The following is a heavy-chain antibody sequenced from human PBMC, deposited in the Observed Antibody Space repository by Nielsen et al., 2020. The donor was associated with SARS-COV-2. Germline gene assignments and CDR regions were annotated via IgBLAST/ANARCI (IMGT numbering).Heavy chain of an antibody. CDR2: INPSGGST. CDR1: GYTFTGYY. V-gene: IGHV1-46*03. J-gene: IGHJ4*02. D-gene: IGHD6-13*01. CDR3: ASSSWYRGFFDY. Sequence: ASVKVSCKASGYTFTGYYMHWVRQAPGQGLEWMGWINPSGGSTSYAQKFQGRVTMTRDTSTSTVYMELSSLRSKDTAVYYCASSSWYRGFFDYWGQGTLVTVSS.